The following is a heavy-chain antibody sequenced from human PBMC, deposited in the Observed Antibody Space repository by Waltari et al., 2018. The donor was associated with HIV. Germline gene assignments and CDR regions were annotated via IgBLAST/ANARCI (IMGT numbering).Heavy chain of an antibody. Sequence: QVQLQESGPGLVKPSETLSLTCDVSGYPISSGSYWGWIRQPPGKGLEWIGSIHHSGSTYYNPSLKSRVTLSVDTSKNHFSLKLNSVTAADKAVYYCAGEVGYCSGGTCYSGWFDPWGQGTLVTVSS. CDR3: AGEVGYCSGGTCYSGWFDP. CDR2: IHHSGST. V-gene: IGHV4-38-2*01. D-gene: IGHD2-15*01. CDR1: GYPISSGSY. J-gene: IGHJ5*02.